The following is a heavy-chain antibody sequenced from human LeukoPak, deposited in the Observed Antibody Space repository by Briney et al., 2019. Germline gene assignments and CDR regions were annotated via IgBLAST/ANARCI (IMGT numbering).Heavy chain of an antibody. D-gene: IGHD2-15*01. J-gene: IGHJ4*02. CDR2: WNSGSI. Sequence: WNSGSIGYADSVKGRFTISRDNAKNSLHLQMNSLRAEDTALYYCAKDSFGYYSGLFYFDYWGQGTLVTVSS. CDR3: AKDSFGYYSGLFYFDY. V-gene: IGHV3-9*01.